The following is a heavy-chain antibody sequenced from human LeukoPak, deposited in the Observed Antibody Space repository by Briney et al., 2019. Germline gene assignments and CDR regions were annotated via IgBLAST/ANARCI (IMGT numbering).Heavy chain of an antibody. V-gene: IGHV4-4*02. Sequence: SGTLSLTCAVFGGSISTSHWWSWVRQPPGEGLEWIGEIYHSGGTNYNPSLRSRVTLSVDKSNNQFSLKLTSVTAADTAVYYCARTANPSLGYCSGGSCLTWGQGTLVTVSS. CDR2: IYHSGGT. CDR1: GGSISTSHW. D-gene: IGHD2-15*01. J-gene: IGHJ5*02. CDR3: ARTANPSLGYCSGGSCLT.